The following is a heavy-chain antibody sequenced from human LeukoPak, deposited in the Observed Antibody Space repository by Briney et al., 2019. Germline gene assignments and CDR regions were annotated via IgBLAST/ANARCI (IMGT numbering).Heavy chain of an antibody. CDR1: GYTFTGYY. CDR3: ARDIGHCSGGSCYGFWFDP. CDR2: INPYSGGT. V-gene: IGHV1-2*02. J-gene: IGHJ5*02. Sequence: ASVKVSCKASGYTFTGYYMHWVRQAPGQGLEWMGWINPYSGGTIYAQKFQGRVTMTRDTSISTAYMELSRLRSDDTAVYYSARDIGHCSGGSCYGFWFDPWGQGTLVTVSS. D-gene: IGHD2-15*01.